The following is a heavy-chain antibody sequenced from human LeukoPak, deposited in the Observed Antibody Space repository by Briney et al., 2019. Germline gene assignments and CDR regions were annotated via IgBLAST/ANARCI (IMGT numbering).Heavy chain of an antibody. Sequence: PGGSLRLSCAASGFTFSSSRMHWVRQAPGKGLVWVSRINEDGSTTNYADSVKGRSTIFRDNAKNTLYLQMNSLRAEDTAVYYCVRDLGGRSGHWGQGTLVTVSS. CDR1: GFTFSSSR. CDR3: VRDLGGRSGH. CDR2: INEDGSTT. J-gene: IGHJ4*02. V-gene: IGHV3-74*01. D-gene: IGHD1-26*01.